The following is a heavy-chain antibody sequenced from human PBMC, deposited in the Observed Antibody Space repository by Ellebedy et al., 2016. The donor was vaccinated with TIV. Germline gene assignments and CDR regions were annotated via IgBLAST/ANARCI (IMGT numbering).Heavy chain of an antibody. CDR1: GYTFSGDY. Sequence: ASVKVSCKAFGYTFSGDYMHWVRQAPGQGLEWMGWINPNSGGTKYAQKFQGRVTMTRDTSISTAYMDLSRLRSDDTAVYYCARDGLGATSTGFDPWGQGTLVTVSS. D-gene: IGHD1-26*01. V-gene: IGHV1-2*02. J-gene: IGHJ5*02. CDR2: INPNSGGT. CDR3: ARDGLGATSTGFDP.